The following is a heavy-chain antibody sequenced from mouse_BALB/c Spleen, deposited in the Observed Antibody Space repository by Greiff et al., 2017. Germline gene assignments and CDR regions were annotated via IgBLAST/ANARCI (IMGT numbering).Heavy chain of an antibody. CDR1: GFTFSSYG. V-gene: IGHV5-6-3*01. CDR2: INSNSGST. J-gene: IGHJ4*01. CDR3: AREISTIYAMDY. D-gene: IGHD2-14*01. Sequence: EVMLVESGGGLVQPGGSLKLSCAASGFTFSSYGMSWVRQTPDKRLELVATINSNSGSTYYPDSVKGRFTISRDNAKNTLYLQMSSLKSEDTAMYYCAREISTIYAMDYWGQGTSVTVSS.